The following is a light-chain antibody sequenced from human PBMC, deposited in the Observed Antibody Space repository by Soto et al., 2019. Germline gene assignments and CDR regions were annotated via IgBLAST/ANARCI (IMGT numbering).Light chain of an antibody. J-gene: IGKJ5*01. V-gene: IGKV3D-15*01. CDR2: DST. CDR3: QHYNNWPPYT. CDR1: QTVIRN. Sequence: IVLTQSPGTLSLSPGERATLSCRASQTVIRNYLAWHQQKPGQTPRLLIYDSTNRAAGIPARFSGSRSGTDFTLTISSLQSEDFAVYYCQHYNNWPPYTFGQGTRLEIK.